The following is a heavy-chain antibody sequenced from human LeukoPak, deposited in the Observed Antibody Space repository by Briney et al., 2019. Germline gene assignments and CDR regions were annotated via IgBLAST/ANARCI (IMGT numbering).Heavy chain of an antibody. V-gene: IGHV3-9*01. Sequence: GRSLRLSCAASGFTFDDYAMHWVRQAPGKGLEWVSGISWNSGSIGYADSVKGRFTISRDNAKNSLYLQMTSLRAEDTALYYCAKDRRYNFWSGNWFDPWGQGTLVTVSS. CDR2: ISWNSGSI. CDR3: AKDRRYNFWSGNWFDP. D-gene: IGHD3-3*01. J-gene: IGHJ5*02. CDR1: GFTFDDYA.